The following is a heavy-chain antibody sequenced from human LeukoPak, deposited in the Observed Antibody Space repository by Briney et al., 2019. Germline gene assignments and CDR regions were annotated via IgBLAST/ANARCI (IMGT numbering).Heavy chain of an antibody. V-gene: IGHV4-34*01. D-gene: IGHD3-22*01. CDR3: ARVPRMYYYDSSGYLDY. Sequence: PSETLSLTCAVYGGSFSGYYWSWIRQPPGKGLEWIGEINHSGSTNYNPSLKSRVTISVDTSKNQFSLKLSSVTAVDTAVYYYARVPRMYYYDSSGYLDYWGQGTLVTVSS. J-gene: IGHJ4*02. CDR2: INHSGST. CDR1: GGSFSGYY.